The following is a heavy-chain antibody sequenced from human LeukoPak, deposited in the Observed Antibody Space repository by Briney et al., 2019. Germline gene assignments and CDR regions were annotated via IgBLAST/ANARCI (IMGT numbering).Heavy chain of an antibody. V-gene: IGHV3-11*04. CDR1: GDSIRRSSYF. CDR2: ISSSGSTI. J-gene: IGHJ6*03. CDR3: ARPLSYYYYMDV. Sequence: LSLTCTVSGDSIRRSSYFWAWVRQPPGKGLEWVSYISSSGSTIYYADSVKGRFTISRDNAKNSLYLQMNSLRAEDTAVYYCARPLSYYYYMDVWGKGTTVTVSS.